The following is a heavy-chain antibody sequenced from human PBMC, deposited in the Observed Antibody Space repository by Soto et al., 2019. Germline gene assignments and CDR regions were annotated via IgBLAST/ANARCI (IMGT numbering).Heavy chain of an antibody. CDR3: AREATLAMVRGVIISAYYYYYGMDV. CDR1: GFTFSSYG. J-gene: IGHJ6*02. D-gene: IGHD3-10*01. Sequence: GGSLSLSCAASGFTFSSYGMHWVRQAPGKGLEWVAVIWYDGSNKYYADSVKGRFTISRDNSKNTLYLQMNSLRAEDTAVYYCAREATLAMVRGVIISAYYYYYGMDVWGQGTTVTVSS. V-gene: IGHV3-33*01. CDR2: IWYDGSNK.